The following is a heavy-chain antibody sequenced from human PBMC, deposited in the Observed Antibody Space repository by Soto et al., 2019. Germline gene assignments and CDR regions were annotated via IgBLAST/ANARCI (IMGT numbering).Heavy chain of an antibody. V-gene: IGHV1-69*12. Sequence: QVQLVQSGAEVKKPGSSVKVSCKASGGTFSSYAISWVRQAPGQGLEWMGGCIPIFGTANYAQKFQGRVTITADESTSTGYMELSSLRSEDTAVYYSARTPFLYYDYVWGSYRSGYFDYWGQGTLVTVSS. CDR3: ARTPFLYYDYVWGSYRSGYFDY. D-gene: IGHD3-16*02. CDR2: CIPIFGTA. CDR1: GGTFSSYA. J-gene: IGHJ4*02.